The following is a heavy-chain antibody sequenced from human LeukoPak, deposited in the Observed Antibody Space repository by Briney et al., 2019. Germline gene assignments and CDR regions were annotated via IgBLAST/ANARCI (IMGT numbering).Heavy chain of an antibody. J-gene: IGHJ6*02. Sequence: ASVKVSCKASGYTFTSYGISWVRQAPGQGLEWMGWISAYNGNTNYAQKLQGRVTMTTGTSTSTAYMELRSLRSDDTAVYYCAREGYCSSTRNYYYGMDVWGQGTTVTVSS. D-gene: IGHD2-2*01. CDR1: GYTFTSYG. CDR2: ISAYNGNT. V-gene: IGHV1-18*01. CDR3: AREGYCSSTRNYYYGMDV.